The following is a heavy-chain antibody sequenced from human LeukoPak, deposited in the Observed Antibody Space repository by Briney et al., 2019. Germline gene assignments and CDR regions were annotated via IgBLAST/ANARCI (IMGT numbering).Heavy chain of an antibody. V-gene: IGHV4-4*07. CDR2: IYTSGST. D-gene: IGHD2-15*01. CDR3: ARDEWGGTYFDS. J-gene: IGHJ4*02. Sequence: SETLSLTCTVSGGSISSYYWSWIRQPAGKGLEWIGGIYTSGSTNYNPSLKSRVTMSVDTSKNQFSLRLSSVTAADTAVYYCARDEWGGTYFDSWGQGTLVTVSS. CDR1: GGSISSYY.